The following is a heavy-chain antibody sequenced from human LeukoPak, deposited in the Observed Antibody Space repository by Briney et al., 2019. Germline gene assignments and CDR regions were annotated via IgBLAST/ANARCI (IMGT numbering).Heavy chain of an antibody. CDR3: ARGVVVAGSRYYYYGMDV. Sequence: SVKVSCKASGGTLSSYAISWVRQAPGQGLEWMGRIIPILGIANYAQKFQGRVTITADKSTSTAYMELSSLRSEDTAVYYCARGVVVAGSRYYYYGMDVWGQGTTVTVSS. J-gene: IGHJ6*02. V-gene: IGHV1-69*04. CDR2: IIPILGIA. CDR1: GGTLSSYA. D-gene: IGHD2-15*01.